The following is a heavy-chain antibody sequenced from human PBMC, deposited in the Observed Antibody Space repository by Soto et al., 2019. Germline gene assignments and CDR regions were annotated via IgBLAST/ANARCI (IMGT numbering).Heavy chain of an antibody. CDR3: ARNTSAAAGTFDP. J-gene: IGHJ5*02. CDR2: ISPYSSYT. V-gene: IGHV1-18*01. CDR1: GYTFISNG. Sequence: GGSVKVSCKASGYTFISNGISWVRQAPGQGLEWMGWISPYSSYTNYAQKFQGRVTMSTDTSTSTAYLELKSLKSDDTAVYYCARNTSAAAGTFDPWGQGTLVTVSS. D-gene: IGHD6-13*01.